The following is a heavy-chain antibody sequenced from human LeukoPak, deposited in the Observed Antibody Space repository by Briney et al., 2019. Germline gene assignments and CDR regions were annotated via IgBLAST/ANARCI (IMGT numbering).Heavy chain of an antibody. D-gene: IGHD2-2*01. V-gene: IGHV1-69*13. CDR2: FIPIFGTA. CDR3: ARSVVPAAKYYYYMDV. J-gene: IGHJ6*03. CDR1: GYTFTSYG. Sequence: ASVKVSCKASGYTFTSYGISWVRQAPGQGLEWMGGFIPIFGTANYAQKFQGRVTITADESTSTAYMELSSLRSEDTAVYYCARSVVPAAKYYYYMDVWGKGTTVTVSS.